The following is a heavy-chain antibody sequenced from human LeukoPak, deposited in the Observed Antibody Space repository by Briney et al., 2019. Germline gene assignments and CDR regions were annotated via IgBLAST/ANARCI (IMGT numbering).Heavy chain of an antibody. CDR3: AKRGHGYYTP. J-gene: IGHJ5*02. CDR1: GGSISSSSYY. Sequence: KPSETLSLTCTVSGGSISSSSYYWGWIRQPPGKGLEWIGSVYHSGSTYYNPSPKSRVTISVDTSKNQFSLKLSSVTAADTAVYYCAKRGHGYYTPWGQGTLVTVSS. D-gene: IGHD3-3*01. CDR2: VYHSGST. V-gene: IGHV4-39*01.